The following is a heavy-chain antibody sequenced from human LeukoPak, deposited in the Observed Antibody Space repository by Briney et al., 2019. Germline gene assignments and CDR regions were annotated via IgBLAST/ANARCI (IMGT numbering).Heavy chain of an antibody. CDR1: GFTFSDYY. CDR3: ARDQGDSSGYYSY. CDR2: ISSSGSHI. Sequence: GGSLRLSCAASGFTFSDYYMSWIRQAPGKGPEWVSYISSSGSHIYYADSVKGRFTISRDNAKNSLYLQMNSLRAEDTAVYYCARDQGDSSGYYSYWGQGTLVTVSS. V-gene: IGHV3-11*01. D-gene: IGHD3-22*01. J-gene: IGHJ4*02.